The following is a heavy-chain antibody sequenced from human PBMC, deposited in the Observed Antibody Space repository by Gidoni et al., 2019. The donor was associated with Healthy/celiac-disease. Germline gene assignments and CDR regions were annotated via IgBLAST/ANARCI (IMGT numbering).Heavy chain of an antibody. CDR1: GYSISSGYY. CDR3: ARARWESTWAFDY. V-gene: IGHV4-38-2*01. Sequence: QVQLQESGPGLVKPSETLSLTCAVSGYSISSGYYWGWIRQPPGKGLEWIGSIYHRGSTYYNPSLKSRVTISVDTSKNQCSLKLSSVNAADTAVYYCARARWESTWAFDYWGQGTLVTVSS. CDR2: IYHRGST. J-gene: IGHJ4*02. D-gene: IGHD1-26*01.